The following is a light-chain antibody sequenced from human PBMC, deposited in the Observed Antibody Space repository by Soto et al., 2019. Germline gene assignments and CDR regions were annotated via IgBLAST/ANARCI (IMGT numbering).Light chain of an antibody. CDR3: QQLNSYPLS. V-gene: IGKV1-9*01. J-gene: IGKJ4*01. Sequence: DIQLTQSPSFLSASVGDRVTITCRTSQDISSYLAWYQQKPGKAPQLLISAASTLQSGVPSRFSGSGSGTEFNLTISSLQPEDYATYYGQQLNSYPLSFGGGTKVEI. CDR1: QDISSY. CDR2: AAS.